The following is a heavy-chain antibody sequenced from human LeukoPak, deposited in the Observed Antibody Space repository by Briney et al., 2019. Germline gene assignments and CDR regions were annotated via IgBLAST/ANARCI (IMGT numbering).Heavy chain of an antibody. J-gene: IGHJ1*01. Sequence: SVKVSCKASGGTFSSYTISWVRQALGQGLEWMGRIIPILGIANYAQKFQGRVTITADKSTSTAYMELSSLRSEDTAVYYCARDPSDSSSWIKGYFQHWGQGTLVTVSS. CDR1: GGTFSSYT. D-gene: IGHD6-13*01. CDR2: IIPILGIA. V-gene: IGHV1-69*04. CDR3: ARDPSDSSSWIKGYFQH.